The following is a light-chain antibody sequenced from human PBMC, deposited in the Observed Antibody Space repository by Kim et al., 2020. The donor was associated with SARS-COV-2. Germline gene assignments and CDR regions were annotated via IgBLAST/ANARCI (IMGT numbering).Light chain of an antibody. CDR3: QQYGTFPIT. CDR1: QTVTSNY. J-gene: IGKJ4*01. Sequence: CSPGARATLSRTSSQTVTSNYVAWYQQKSGQAPRLLIYDASTRATGIPDRFSVSGSGTDFTLTISRLEPEDFAMYYCQQYGTFPITFGGGTKWRS. CDR2: DAS. V-gene: IGKV3-20*01.